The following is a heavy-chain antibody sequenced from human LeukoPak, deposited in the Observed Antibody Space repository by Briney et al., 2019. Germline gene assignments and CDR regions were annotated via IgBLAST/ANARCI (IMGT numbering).Heavy chain of an antibody. CDR3: ASYCSSTSCYSFDY. J-gene: IGHJ4*02. Sequence: GGSLRLSCAASGFTFSSYWMTWVRQAPGKGLEWVGNLKEDGSQKYYVDSVEGRFTISRDNAKNSLYLQMNSLRVEDTAVYYCASYCSSTSCYSFDYWGQGTLVTVSS. CDR2: LKEDGSQK. D-gene: IGHD2-2*01. V-gene: IGHV3-7*01. CDR1: GFTFSSYW.